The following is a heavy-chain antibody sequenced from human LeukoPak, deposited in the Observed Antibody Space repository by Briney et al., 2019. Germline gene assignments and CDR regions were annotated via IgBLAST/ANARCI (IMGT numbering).Heavy chain of an antibody. CDR3: ASGRITIFGVVENWFDP. CDR1: GYTFTGYY. CDR2: INPNSGGT. V-gene: IGHV1-2*02. D-gene: IGHD3-3*01. J-gene: IGHJ5*02. Sequence: ASVKVCRKASGYTFTGYYMHWVRQAPGQGLEWMGWINPNSGGTNYAQKFQGRVTMTRDTSISTAYMELSRLRSDYTAVYYCASGRITIFGVVENWFDPWGQGTLVTVSS.